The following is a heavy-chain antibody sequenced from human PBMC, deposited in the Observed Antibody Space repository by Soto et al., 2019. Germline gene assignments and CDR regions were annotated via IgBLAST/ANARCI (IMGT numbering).Heavy chain of an antibody. D-gene: IGHD5-12*01. CDR1: GFTVSTNY. CDR2: IYSGGNT. CDR3: ASFAYSDSSFAFDF. V-gene: IGHV3-53*01. Sequence: PGGSLRLSCAASGFTVSTNYMNWVRQAPGKGLEWVSVIYSGGNTYYADSVKGRFTISRDNSKNTLYLQMNSLRAGDTAVYYCASFAYSDSSFAFDFWGQGTMVTVSS. J-gene: IGHJ3*01.